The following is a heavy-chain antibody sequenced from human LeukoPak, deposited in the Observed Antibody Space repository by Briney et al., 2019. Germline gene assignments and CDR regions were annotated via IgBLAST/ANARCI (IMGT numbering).Heavy chain of an antibody. Sequence: GGSLRLSCAASGFTFSSYAMSWVRQAPGKGLEWVATVSYDGTDTSYADSVKGRFAIFRDNSKNTLYLQMNSLRTEDTAVYYCVRVSGFCTNGVCPSFDPWGQGILVTVSS. D-gene: IGHD2-8*01. CDR2: VSYDGTDT. CDR1: GFTFSSYA. V-gene: IGHV3-30*09. CDR3: VRVSGFCTNGVCPSFDP. J-gene: IGHJ5*02.